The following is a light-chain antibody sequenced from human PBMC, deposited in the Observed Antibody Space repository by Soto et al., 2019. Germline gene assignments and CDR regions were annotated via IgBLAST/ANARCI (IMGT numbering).Light chain of an antibody. CDR2: AAS. J-gene: IGKJ2*01. CDR3: QQSYSTPVT. V-gene: IGKV1-39*01. CDR1: QSISSY. Sequence: DILMTQSPSSLSASVGDRVTITCRASQSISSYLNWYQQKPGKAPKLLIYAASSLQSGIPSRFSGSGSGTDFTLTISSLEPEDFATYYCQQSYSTPVTFGPGTKLEIK.